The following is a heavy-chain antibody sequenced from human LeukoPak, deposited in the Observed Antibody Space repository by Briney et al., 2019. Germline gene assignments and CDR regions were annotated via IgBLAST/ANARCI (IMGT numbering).Heavy chain of an antibody. V-gene: IGHV3-74*03. CDR1: GFTFSTYW. CDR2: INSDGSST. J-gene: IGHJ5*02. Sequence: PGGSLRLSCAVSGFTFSTYWMHCVRQVPGKGLVWVSRINSDGSSTTYADSVKGRFTISRDNAKNTLYLQMNSLRAEDTAVYYCARSPNCGGDCSWGQGTLVTVSS. D-gene: IGHD2-21*02. CDR3: ARSPNCGGDCS.